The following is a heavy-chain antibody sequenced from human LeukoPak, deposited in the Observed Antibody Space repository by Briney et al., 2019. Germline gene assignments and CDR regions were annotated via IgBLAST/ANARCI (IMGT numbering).Heavy chain of an antibody. CDR1: GGSISSGGYS. CDR3: AARDYYYYYMDV. V-gene: IGHV4-30-4*07. CDR2: IYYSGST. Sequence: NPSETLSLTCAVSGGSISSGGYSWSWIRQPPGKGLEWIGYIYYSGSTYYNPSLKSRVTISVDTSKNQFSLKLSSVTAADTAVYYCAARDYYYYYMDVWGKGTTVTVSS. J-gene: IGHJ6*03.